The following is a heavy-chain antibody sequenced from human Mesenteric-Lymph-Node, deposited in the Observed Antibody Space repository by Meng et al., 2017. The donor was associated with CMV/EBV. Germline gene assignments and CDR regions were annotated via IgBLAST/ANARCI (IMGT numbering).Heavy chain of an antibody. CDR3: AKDGPIDYDFWSGYPDY. V-gene: IGHV3-7*01. D-gene: IGHD3-3*01. CDR2: IKHDGSDK. J-gene: IGHJ4*02. CDR1: GFTFSTYW. Sequence: GESLKISCAASGFTFSTYWMSWVRQVPGKRLEWVANIKHDGSDKYYVDSVKGRFTISRDNAKNSLYLQMNSLRAEDTAVYYCAKDGPIDYDFWSGYPDYWGQGTLVTVSS.